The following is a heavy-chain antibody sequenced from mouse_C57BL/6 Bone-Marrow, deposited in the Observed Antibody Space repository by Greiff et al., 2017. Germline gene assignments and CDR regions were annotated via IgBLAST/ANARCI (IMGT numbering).Heavy chain of an antibody. CDR2: IDPNNGGT. J-gene: IGHJ2*01. CDR3: ARMGVTTLEDFDY. D-gene: IGHD2-2*01. V-gene: IGHV1-22*01. CDR1: GYTFTDYN. Sequence: EVQLQQSGPELVKPGASVKMSCKASGYTFTDYNMHWVKQSHGKSLEWIGYIDPNNGGTSYNQKFKGKATLTVNKSSSTAYMELRSLTSEDSAVYYCARMGVTTLEDFDYWGQGTTLTVAS.